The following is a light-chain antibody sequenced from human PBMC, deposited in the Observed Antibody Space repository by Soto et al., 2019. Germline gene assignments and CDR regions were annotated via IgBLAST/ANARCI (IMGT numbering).Light chain of an antibody. Sequence: QSALTQPASVSGSPGQSITISCTENSSDVGGYNYVSWYQQHPGKAPKLLIYDVSNRPSGVSNRFSGSKSGNTASLTISGLQAEDESDYYCSSYTSSSPLFGGGTKLTVL. CDR3: SSYTSSSPL. V-gene: IGLV2-14*01. CDR2: DVS. J-gene: IGLJ2*01. CDR1: SSDVGGYNY.